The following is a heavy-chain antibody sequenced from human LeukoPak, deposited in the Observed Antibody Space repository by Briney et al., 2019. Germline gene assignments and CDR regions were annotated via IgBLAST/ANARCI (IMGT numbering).Heavy chain of an antibody. D-gene: IGHD1-26*01. V-gene: IGHV3-7*01. J-gene: IGHJ4*02. CDR2: ISNNGSVT. Sequence: PGGSLRLSCAASGFTYTDYWMTWIRQSPEKGLEWAAHISNNGSVTHYGESVKGRFTVSRDNAKNSVYLQMNNLRVEDTAVYYCVVEAANYWGQGTEVTVSS. CDR3: VVEAANY. CDR1: GFTYTDYW.